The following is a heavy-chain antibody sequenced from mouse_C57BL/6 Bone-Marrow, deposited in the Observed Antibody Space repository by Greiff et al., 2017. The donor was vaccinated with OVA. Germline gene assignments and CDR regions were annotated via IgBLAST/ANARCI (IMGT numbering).Heavy chain of an antibody. CDR2: INPSTGGT. V-gene: IGHV1-42*01. J-gene: IGHJ2*01. CDR1: GYSFTGYY. CDR3: ASGGGSSFFDY. D-gene: IGHD1-1*01. Sequence: EVQVVESGPELVKPGASVKISCKASGYSFTGYYMNWVKQSPEKSLEWIGEINPSTGGTTYNQKFKAKATLTVDKSSSTAYMQLKSLTSEDSAVYYCASGGGSSFFDYWGQGTTLTVSS.